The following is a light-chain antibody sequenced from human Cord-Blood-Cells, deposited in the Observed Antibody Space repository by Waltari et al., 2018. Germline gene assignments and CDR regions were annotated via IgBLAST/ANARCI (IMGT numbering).Light chain of an antibody. CDR1: QSISSY. J-gene: IGKJ2*01. CDR3: QQSYSTPYT. CDR2: AAS. V-gene: IGKV1-39*01. Sequence: DIQMTQSPSSLSASVGDRVTITCRASQSISSYLDSDQQKPGKAPKLLTYAASSLQRGVPSRFSGSGSGTDFTLTISSLQPEDFATYYCQQSYSTPYTFGQGTKLEIK.